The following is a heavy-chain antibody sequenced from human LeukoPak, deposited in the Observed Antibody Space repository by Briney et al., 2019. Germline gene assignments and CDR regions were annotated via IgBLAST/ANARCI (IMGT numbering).Heavy chain of an antibody. Sequence: PGRSLRLSCAASGFIFSSYAMHWARQAPGKGLEWVANIKPDGIDKYYVDSARGRFTVSRDNAKNSAFLQMNSLRAEDTAIYYCATISAQTFDIWGQGTLVSVSS. D-gene: IGHD5-24*01. J-gene: IGHJ3*02. CDR3: ATISAQTFDI. CDR2: IKPDGIDK. V-gene: IGHV3-7*01. CDR1: GFIFSSYA.